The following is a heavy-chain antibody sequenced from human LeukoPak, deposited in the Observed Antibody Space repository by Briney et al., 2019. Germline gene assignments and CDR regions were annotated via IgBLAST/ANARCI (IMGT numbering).Heavy chain of an antibody. CDR1: GGSISSGGYY. CDR3: ARGYGIDSSGHPYFDY. Sequence: SQTLSLTCTVSGGSISSGGYYWSWIRQHPGKGLEWIGYIYYSGSTYNNPSLKSRVTISVDTSKNQFSLKLSSVTAADTAVYYCARGYGIDSSGHPYFDYWGQGTLVTVSS. D-gene: IGHD3-22*01. V-gene: IGHV4-31*03. J-gene: IGHJ4*02. CDR2: IYYSGST.